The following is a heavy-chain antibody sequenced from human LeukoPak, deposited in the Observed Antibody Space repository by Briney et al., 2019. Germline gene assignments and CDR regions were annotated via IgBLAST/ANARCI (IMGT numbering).Heavy chain of an antibody. Sequence: PSETLSLTCTVSGGSISSYYWSWIRQPTGKGLEWIGRIYTSGSTNYNPSLKSRVTMSVDTSKNQFSLKLNSVTAADTAVYYCARHPTNPGADYWGQGTLVTVSS. J-gene: IGHJ4*02. CDR3: ARHPTNPGADY. V-gene: IGHV4-4*07. D-gene: IGHD3-10*01. CDR1: GGSISSYY. CDR2: IYTSGST.